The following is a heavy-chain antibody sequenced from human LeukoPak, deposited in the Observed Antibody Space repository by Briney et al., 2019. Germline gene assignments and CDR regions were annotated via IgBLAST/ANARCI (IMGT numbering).Heavy chain of an antibody. CDR2: INPSGGST. D-gene: IGHD1/OR15-1a*01. Sequence: GASGTVCFKASGYTFTSYGISWVRQAPGQGLEWMGIINPSGGSTRYAQKFQGRVTMTRDTSTSTVYMELRSLRSADTAVYSCARDLPTRGGNIDYWGQGTLVTVSS. V-gene: IGHV1-46*01. J-gene: IGHJ4*02. CDR1: GYTFTSYG. CDR3: ARDLPTRGGNIDY.